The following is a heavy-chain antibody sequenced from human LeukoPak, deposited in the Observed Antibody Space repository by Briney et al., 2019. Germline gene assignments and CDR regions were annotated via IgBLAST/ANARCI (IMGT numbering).Heavy chain of an antibody. Sequence: GGSLRLSCAASGFTFSDYYMSWIRQAPGKGLEWVSYISSSGSTIYYADSVKGRFTISRDNAKNSLYLQMNSLRAEDTAVHYCARDTYCGGDCYSEEPSRMDVWGQGTTVTVSS. J-gene: IGHJ6*02. V-gene: IGHV3-11*01. CDR2: ISSSGSTI. CDR3: ARDTYCGGDCYSEEPSRMDV. D-gene: IGHD2-21*02. CDR1: GFTFSDYY.